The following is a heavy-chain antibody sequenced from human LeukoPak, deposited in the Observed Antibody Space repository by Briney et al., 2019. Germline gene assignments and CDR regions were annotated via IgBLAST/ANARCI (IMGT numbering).Heavy chain of an antibody. CDR2: INHSGST. Sequence: SETLSLTCAVYGGSFSGYYWSWIRQPPGKGLEWIGEINHSGSTNYNPSLKSRVTISVDTSKNQFSLKLSSVTAADTAVYYCARVSPNAYDIWGQGTMVTVSS. J-gene: IGHJ3*02. V-gene: IGHV4-34*01. CDR3: ARVSPNAYDI. CDR1: GGSFSGYY.